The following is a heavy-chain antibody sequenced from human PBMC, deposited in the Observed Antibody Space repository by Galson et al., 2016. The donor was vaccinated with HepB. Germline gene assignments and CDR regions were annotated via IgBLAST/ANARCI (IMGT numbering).Heavy chain of an antibody. J-gene: IGHJ4*02. D-gene: IGHD2-15*01. V-gene: IGHV3-30-3*01. CDR2: ISYDGSNK. Sequence: SLRLSCAASGFTFSSHAMHWVRQAPGKGLECVTVISYDGSNKYYADSVKGRFTISRDNSKNTVYLHMNSLRNEDTAVYYCARDAASGPWYRGASYWGQGTLVTVSS. CDR3: ARDAASGPWYRGASY. CDR1: GFTFSSHA.